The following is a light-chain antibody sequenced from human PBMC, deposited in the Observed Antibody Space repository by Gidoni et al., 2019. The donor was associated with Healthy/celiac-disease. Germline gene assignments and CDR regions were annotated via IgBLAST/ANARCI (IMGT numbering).Light chain of an antibody. CDR2: VNSDGSH. J-gene: IGLJ3*02. Sequence: QLVVTQSPSASASLVASVKLTCTLSSGHRSYAIAWHQQQPEKGPRYLMKVNSDGSHNKGDGIPDRFSGSSSGAERYLTISSLQSEDEADYYCQTWGTGIWVFGGGTKLTVL. CDR3: QTWGTGIWV. V-gene: IGLV4-69*01. CDR1: SGHRSYA.